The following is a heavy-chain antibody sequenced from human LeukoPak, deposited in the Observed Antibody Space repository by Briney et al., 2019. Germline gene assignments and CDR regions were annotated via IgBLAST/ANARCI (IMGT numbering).Heavy chain of an antibody. CDR1: GGSISSSSYY. CDR3: ARRGDCSSTSCYVGP. Sequence: SETLSLTCTVSGGSISSSSYYWGWIRQPPGKGLEWIGSIYYSESTYYNPSLKSRVTISVDTSKNQFSLKLSSVTAADTAVYYCARRGDCSSTSCYVGPWGQGTLVTVSS. CDR2: IYYSEST. D-gene: IGHD2-2*01. J-gene: IGHJ5*02. V-gene: IGHV4-39*01.